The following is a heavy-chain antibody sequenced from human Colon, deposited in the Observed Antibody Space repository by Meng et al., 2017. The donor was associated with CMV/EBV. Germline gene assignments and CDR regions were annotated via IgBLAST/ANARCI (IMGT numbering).Heavy chain of an antibody. V-gene: IGHV3-7*01. J-gene: IGHJ4*02. CDR2: INRDGSDN. Sequence: GESLKISCVASGFIFSSYWITWVRQGPGTGLERVANINRDGSDNYYVDSVKGRFTISRDNAKNSVYLQMNSLRAEDTAVYYCARGLGSGTRRGVDYWGQGTLVTVSS. CDR1: GFIFSSYW. CDR3: ARGLGSGTRRGVDY. D-gene: IGHD1-26*01.